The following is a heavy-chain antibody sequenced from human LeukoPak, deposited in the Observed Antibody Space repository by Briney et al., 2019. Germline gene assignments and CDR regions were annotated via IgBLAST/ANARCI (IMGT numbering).Heavy chain of an antibody. CDR2: INHSGST. CDR3: ARGVRGRVVVARTQFDY. Sequence: PSETLSLTCAVYGGSFSGYYWSWIRQPPGKGLEWIGEINHSGSTNYNPSLKSRVTISVDTSKNQFSLKLSSVTAADTAVYYCARGVRGRVVVARTQFDYWGQGTLVTVSS. J-gene: IGHJ4*02. CDR1: GGSFSGYY. V-gene: IGHV4-34*01. D-gene: IGHD3-22*01.